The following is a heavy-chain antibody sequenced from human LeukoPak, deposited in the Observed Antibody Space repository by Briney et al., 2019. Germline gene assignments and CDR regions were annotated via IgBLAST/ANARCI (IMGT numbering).Heavy chain of an antibody. CDR2: IRYDGSNK. Sequence: GGSLRLSCAASGFTFSSYGMHWVRQAPGKGLEWVAFIRYDGSNKYYADSVKGRFTISRDNSKNTLYLQMNSLRAEDTAVYYCARVGYDYVWGSYLAKNYYMDVWGKGTTVTVSS. D-gene: IGHD3-16*02. CDR1: GFTFSSYG. V-gene: IGHV3-30*02. CDR3: ARVGYDYVWGSYLAKNYYMDV. J-gene: IGHJ6*03.